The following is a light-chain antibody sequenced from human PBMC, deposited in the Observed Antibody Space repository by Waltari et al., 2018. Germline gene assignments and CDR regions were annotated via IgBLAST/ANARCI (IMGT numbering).Light chain of an antibody. CDR2: KDS. Sequence: SYELTQPPSVSVSPGQTARITCSGDALPKQYAYWYQHKPGQAPVPVIYKDSERPSGIPARCSVSTSGTTVKLTISGAPAEDEADYYCQAADSSSTYEVFGGGTKLTVL. CDR3: QAADSSSTYEV. CDR1: ALPKQY. V-gene: IGLV3-25*03. J-gene: IGLJ2*01.